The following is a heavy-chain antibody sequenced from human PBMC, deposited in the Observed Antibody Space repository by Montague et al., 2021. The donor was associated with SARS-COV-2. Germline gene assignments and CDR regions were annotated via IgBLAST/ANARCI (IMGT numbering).Heavy chain of an antibody. V-gene: IGHV4-59*01. CDR3: ARGFDY. J-gene: IGHJ4*01. CDR1: GGSISSYY. Sequence: SETLSLTCTVSGGSISSYYWSWTRQPPGKGLEWIGYIYYSGSTNYNSSLKSRVTISVDTSKNQFSLKLSSVTAADTAVYYCARGFDYWGQGTLVTVSS. CDR2: IYYSGST.